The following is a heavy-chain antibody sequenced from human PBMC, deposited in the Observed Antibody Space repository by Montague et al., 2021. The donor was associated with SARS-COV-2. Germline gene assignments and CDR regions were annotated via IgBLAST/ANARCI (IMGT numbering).Heavy chain of an antibody. CDR2: TYYRSKWYN. CDR3: TSGREGNYNVMDV. D-gene: IGHD1-1*01. Sequence: CAISGDSVSSHSATWNWVRQSPSRGLEWLGRTYYRSKWYNGYAVSVRGRVTINPDTSKNQFSLQLNSVTPEDTAIYYCTSGREGNYNVMDVWGQGTTVTVSS. J-gene: IGHJ6*02. V-gene: IGHV6-1*01. CDR1: GDSVSSHSAT.